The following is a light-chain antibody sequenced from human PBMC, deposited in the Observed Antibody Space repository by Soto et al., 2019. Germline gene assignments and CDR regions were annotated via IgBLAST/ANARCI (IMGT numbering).Light chain of an antibody. CDR2: DVT. V-gene: IGLV2-14*03. CDR1: SSDVGAYNF. Sequence: QSALTQPASVSGSPGQSITISCTGTSSDVGAYNFVSWYQQHPGKAPKLMIYDVTNRPSGVSSRFSGSKSGNPASLAISGLQAEDEADYYCSSYTTSNTLVFGGGTKLTVL. CDR3: SSYTTSNTLV. J-gene: IGLJ2*01.